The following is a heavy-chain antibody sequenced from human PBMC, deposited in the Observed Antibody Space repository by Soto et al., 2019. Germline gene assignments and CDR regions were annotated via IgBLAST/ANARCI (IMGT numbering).Heavy chain of an antibody. CDR3: PTPDEAAPWAGGFDS. Sequence: EGSRRLSWAAAGCSFRTRAMSWVRQAPGKGREWVAGIRPGGNSTYYADSGRGRFAVSRPNSNLPLYLQMYSLRVEDPALYSCPTPDEAAPWAGGFDSWGQGPLVTFSS. CDR1: GCSFRTRA. J-gene: IGHJ5*01. D-gene: IGHD1-26*01. CDR2: IRPGGNST. V-gene: IGHV3-23*01.